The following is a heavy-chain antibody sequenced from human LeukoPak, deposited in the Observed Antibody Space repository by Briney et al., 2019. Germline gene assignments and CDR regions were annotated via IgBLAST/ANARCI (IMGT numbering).Heavy chain of an antibody. J-gene: IGHJ4*02. V-gene: IGHV5-51*01. CDR1: GYTFTRSW. D-gene: IGHD2/OR15-2a*01. CDR2: IYPGDSDT. Sequence: GESLKISCKGSGYTFTRSWIGWVRQMPGKGLESMGIIYPGDSDTRYSPSFQGQVTISADKSISTAYLQWSSLKASDTAMYYCARLNLIVAIDYWGQGTLVTVSS. CDR3: ARLNLIVAIDY.